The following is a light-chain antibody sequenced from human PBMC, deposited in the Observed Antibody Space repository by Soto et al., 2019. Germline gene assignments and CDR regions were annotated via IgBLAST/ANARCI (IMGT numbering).Light chain of an antibody. V-gene: IGKV1-39*01. CDR2: AAS. J-gene: IGKJ4*01. CDR3: QQIYNIPVT. CDR1: QTIGTF. Sequence: DVQMTQSPPSLSAFVGDRVTITCRASQTIGTFLNWYQQKPGRAPKLLISAASNLQSGAPSRFSGSGAGTEFTLTINTLQPEDFATYYCQQIYNIPVTFGGGTKVDI.